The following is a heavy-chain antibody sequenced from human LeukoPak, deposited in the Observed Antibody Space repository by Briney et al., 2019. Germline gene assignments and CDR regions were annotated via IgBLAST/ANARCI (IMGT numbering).Heavy chain of an antibody. CDR1: GGSFSGYY. V-gene: IGHV4-34*01. Sequence: SETLSLTCAVYGGSFSGYYWSWIRQSPGKGLEWIGEINHGGSTNFNASLKSRVTLSVDTSKNQFSLNLNSVTAADMAVYYCARKRDGYNCFDSWGQGTLVTVSS. CDR3: ARKRDGYNCFDS. J-gene: IGHJ4*02. CDR2: INHGGST. D-gene: IGHD5-24*01.